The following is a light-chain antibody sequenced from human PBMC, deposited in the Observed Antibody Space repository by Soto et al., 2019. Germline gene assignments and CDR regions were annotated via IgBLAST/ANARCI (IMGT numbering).Light chain of an antibody. CDR1: TNDIGGYNY. Sequence: QSALTQPASVSGSPGQSITISCSGTTNDIGGYNYVSWYQHHPGKVPKVIIYEVRNRPSGVSNRFSGSKSGNTASLTTSGLQAEDEADYYCCSYTFSATLVFGGGTKLTVL. J-gene: IGLJ3*02. CDR2: EVR. CDR3: CSYTFSATLV. V-gene: IGLV2-14*01.